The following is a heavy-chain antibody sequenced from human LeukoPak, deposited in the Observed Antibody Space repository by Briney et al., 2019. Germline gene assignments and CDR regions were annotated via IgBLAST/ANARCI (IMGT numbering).Heavy chain of an antibody. V-gene: IGHV3-23*01. CDR2: TSGDEDST. CDR1: GLTFKNFA. CDR3: TIDLMTGFSSGWHFGY. J-gene: IGHJ4*02. D-gene: IGHD6-19*01. Sequence: PGGSLRLSCAASGLTFKNFAMSWVRQAPGKGLEWLAVTSGDEDSTHYADSVRGHFVISTDNPKKTSFLHMNSLRAENTAVYYCTIDLMTGFSSGWHFGYWGQGTLVTVSS.